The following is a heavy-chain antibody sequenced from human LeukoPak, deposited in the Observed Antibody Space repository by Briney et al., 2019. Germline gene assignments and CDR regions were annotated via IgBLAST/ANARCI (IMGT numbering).Heavy chain of an antibody. V-gene: IGHV1-8*01. CDR3: AQYYYDSSGYSTVDAFDI. CDR2: MNPNSGNT. D-gene: IGHD3-22*01. Sequence: ASVKVSCKASGYTFTSYDINWVRQATGQGLEWMGWMNPNSGNTGYAQKFQGRVTMTRDTSISTAYMELSRLRFDDTAVYYCAQYYYDSSGYSTVDAFDIWGQGTMVTVSS. J-gene: IGHJ3*02. CDR1: GYTFTSYD.